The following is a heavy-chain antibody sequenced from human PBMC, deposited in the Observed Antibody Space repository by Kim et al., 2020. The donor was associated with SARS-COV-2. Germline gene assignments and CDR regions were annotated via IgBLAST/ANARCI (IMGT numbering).Heavy chain of an antibody. CDR3: VRGNKIQHFYTYYYGMDV. CDR2: LNHSGST. V-gene: IGHV4-34*01. CDR1: GGSFSGYY. Sequence: SETLSLTCAVYGGSFSGYYWSWIRQPPGKGLEWIGELNHSGSTNYNPSLKSRVTISVDTSKNQFSLKLSSVTAADTAVYYCVRGNKIQHFYTYYYGMDV. D-gene: IGHD1-1*01. J-gene: IGHJ6*01.